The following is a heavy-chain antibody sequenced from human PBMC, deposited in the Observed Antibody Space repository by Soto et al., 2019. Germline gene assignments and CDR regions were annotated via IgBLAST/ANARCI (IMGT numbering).Heavy chain of an antibody. CDR1: GGSFSGYY. V-gene: IGHV4-34*01. CDR2: INHSGST. Sequence: SETLSLTCAVYGGSFSGYYWSWIRQPPGKGLEWIGEINHSGSTNYNPSLKSRVTISVDTSKNQFSLKLSSVTAADTAVYYCARDWAFWGQGTTVTVSS. CDR3: ARDWAF. J-gene: IGHJ6*02. D-gene: IGHD7-27*01.